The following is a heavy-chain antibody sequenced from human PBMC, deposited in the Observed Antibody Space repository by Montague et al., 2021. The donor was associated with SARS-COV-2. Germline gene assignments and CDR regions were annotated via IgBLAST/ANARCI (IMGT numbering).Heavy chain of an antibody. CDR1: GFTLSSYA. V-gene: IGHV3-30*04. Sequence: SLRLSCAASGFTLSSYAMHWVRQAPGKGLEWVAVISYDGSNKYYADSVKGRFTISRDNSKNTLYLQMNSLRAEDTAVYYCAREFGSGSDYWGQGTLVTVSS. D-gene: IGHD3-22*01. J-gene: IGHJ4*02. CDR3: AREFGSGSDY. CDR2: ISYDGSNK.